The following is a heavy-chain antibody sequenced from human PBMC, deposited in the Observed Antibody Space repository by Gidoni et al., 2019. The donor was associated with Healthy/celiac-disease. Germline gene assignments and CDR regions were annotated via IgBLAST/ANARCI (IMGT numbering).Heavy chain of an antibody. J-gene: IGHJ2*01. V-gene: IGHV4-4*07. D-gene: IGHD1-1*01. CDR3: ARASNDAAGWYFDL. CDR2: IYTSGST. Sequence: QVQLQASGPGLVKPSATLSLTCTLSGGSISSYYWRWVRQPAGKGLEWIGRIYTSGSTNYNPTLKSRVTMSVDTAKNQFSLKLSSVTAADTAVYYCARASNDAAGWYFDLWGRGTLVTVSS. CDR1: GGSISSYY.